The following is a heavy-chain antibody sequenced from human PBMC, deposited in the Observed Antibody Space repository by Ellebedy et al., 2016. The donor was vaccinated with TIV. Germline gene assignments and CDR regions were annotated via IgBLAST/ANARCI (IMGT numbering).Heavy chain of an antibody. CDR1: GGSLSSDS. Sequence: MPSETLSLTCTVSGGSLSSDSWSWIRQPPGKGLEWIGYVYNGGRTHYNPSLESRVSISVDTSRNQFSLRLSSVTAADAAVYYCARRGYDSSGFFHFFDYWGQGTLVTVSS. V-gene: IGHV4-59*08. D-gene: IGHD3-22*01. CDR2: VYNGGRT. CDR3: ARRGYDSSGFFHFFDY. J-gene: IGHJ4*02.